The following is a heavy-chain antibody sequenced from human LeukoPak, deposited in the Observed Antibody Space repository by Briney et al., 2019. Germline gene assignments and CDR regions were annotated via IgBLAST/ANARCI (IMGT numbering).Heavy chain of an antibody. D-gene: IGHD3-10*01. Sequence: GGSLRLSCAASGFTFSSYAMRWVRQAPGKGLEWVSAISGSGGSTYYADSVKGRFTISRDNSKNTLYLQMHSLRAEDTALYYCASSPRIAMVRGGLFDYWGQGTLVTVSS. CDR3: ASSPRIAMVRGGLFDY. J-gene: IGHJ4*02. V-gene: IGHV3-23*01. CDR1: GFTFSSYA. CDR2: ISGSGGST.